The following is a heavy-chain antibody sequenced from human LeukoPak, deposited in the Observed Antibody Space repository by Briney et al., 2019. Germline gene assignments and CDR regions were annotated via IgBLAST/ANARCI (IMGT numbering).Heavy chain of an antibody. Sequence: GGSLRLSCAASGFTFSSYAMSWVRQAPGKGLEWVSAISGSGGSTYYADSVKGRFTISRDNAKNSLYLQMNSLRAEDTAVYYCARAFDYGDLDYWGQGTLVTVSS. CDR1: GFTFSSYA. V-gene: IGHV3-23*01. CDR2: ISGSGGST. CDR3: ARAFDYGDLDY. D-gene: IGHD4-17*01. J-gene: IGHJ4*02.